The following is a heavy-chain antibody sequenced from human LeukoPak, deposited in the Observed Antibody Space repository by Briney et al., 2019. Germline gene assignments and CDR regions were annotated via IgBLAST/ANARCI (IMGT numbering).Heavy chain of an antibody. CDR1: GFTFSKYW. CDR2: INTDGTVT. J-gene: IGHJ4*02. V-gene: IGHV3-74*01. D-gene: IGHD6-19*01. Sequence: GGSLRLSCAASGFTFSKYWMLWVRQAPGKGLESVSRINTDGTVTTYADSVKGRFTVYRDNADNTMFLQMNSVRDEDTAVYYCATKQWLAPPPDSWGQGTPVTVSS. CDR3: ATKQWLAPPPDS.